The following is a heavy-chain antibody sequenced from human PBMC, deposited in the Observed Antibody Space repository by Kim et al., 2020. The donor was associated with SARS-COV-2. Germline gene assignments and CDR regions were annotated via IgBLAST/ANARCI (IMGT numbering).Heavy chain of an antibody. J-gene: IGHJ6*02. V-gene: IGHV3-30*02. D-gene: IGHD3-10*01. CDR3: AKARLRGVNFYYYGMDV. Sequence: KGLFTISRDKSKTTLFLQMNSLRAEDTAVYYCAKARLRGVNFYYYGMDVWGQGTTVTVSS.